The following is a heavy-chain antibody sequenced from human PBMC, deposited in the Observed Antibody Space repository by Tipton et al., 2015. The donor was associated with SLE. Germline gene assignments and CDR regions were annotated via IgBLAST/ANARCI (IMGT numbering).Heavy chain of an antibody. J-gene: IGHJ5*02. CDR1: GGSISSSNYY. V-gene: IGHV4-39*01. D-gene: IGHD6-6*01. CDR3: ARHLRRAARPPTWFDP. Sequence: TLSLTCAVYGGSISSSNYYWGWIRQPPGKGVEWIGEINHRGSTNYNPSLKSRVTISVDTSKNQFSLKLTSVTAADTAVYYCARHLRRAARPPTWFDPWGQGTLVTVSS. CDR2: INHRGST.